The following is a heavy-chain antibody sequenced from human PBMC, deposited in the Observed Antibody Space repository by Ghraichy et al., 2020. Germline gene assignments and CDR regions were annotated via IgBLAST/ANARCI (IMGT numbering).Heavy chain of an antibody. V-gene: IGHV3-23*01. J-gene: IGHJ4*02. D-gene: IGHD6-13*01. CDR2: INVSGGGT. Sequence: GGSLRLSCAASGFTFSSYAMTWVRQAPGKGLEWVSGINVSGGGTYYADSVKGRFTISRDNSKNTLYLQMNSLRAEDTAIYYCAKDFRYSSFWGQGTLVTVSS. CDR1: GFTFSSYA. CDR3: AKDFRYSSF.